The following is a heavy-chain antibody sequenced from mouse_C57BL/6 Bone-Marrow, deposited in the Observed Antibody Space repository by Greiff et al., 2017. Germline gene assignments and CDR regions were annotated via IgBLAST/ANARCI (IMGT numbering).Heavy chain of an antibody. Sequence: EVKLMESEGGLVQPGSSMKLSCTASGFTFSDYYMAWVRQVPEKGLEWVATINYDGSSTYYLDSLKSRFIISRDNAKNILYLQMSSLKSEDTATYYCARAGDYYGSSYGYYARDYWGQGTSVTVSS. D-gene: IGHD1-1*01. CDR2: INYDGSST. CDR1: GFTFSDYY. J-gene: IGHJ4*01. CDR3: ARAGDYYGSSYGYYARDY. V-gene: IGHV5-16*01.